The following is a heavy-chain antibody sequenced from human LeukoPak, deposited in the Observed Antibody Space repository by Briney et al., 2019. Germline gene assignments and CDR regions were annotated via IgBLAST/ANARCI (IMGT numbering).Heavy chain of an antibody. V-gene: IGHV4-34*01. CDR1: GGSFGGYY. CDR2: INDSGSS. Sequence: PSETLSLTCAVYGGSFGGYYWSWIRQPPGKGLEWIGEINDSGSSNYIPSLKSRVTISVDRSKNQFSLWLSPVTAADTAVYYCARDILSYDSSGYFDYWGQGTLVTVSS. D-gene: IGHD3-22*01. CDR3: ARDILSYDSSGYFDY. J-gene: IGHJ4*02.